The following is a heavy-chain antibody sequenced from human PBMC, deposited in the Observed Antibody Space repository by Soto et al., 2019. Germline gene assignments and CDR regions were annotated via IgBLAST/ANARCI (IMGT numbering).Heavy chain of an antibody. CDR2: ISGSGGST. V-gene: IGHV3-23*01. D-gene: IGHD6-19*01. Sequence: EVQLLESGGGLVQPGGSLRLSCAASGFTFSSYAMSWVRQAPGKGLEWVSAISGSGGSTYYADSVKGRFTISRDNSKNXLDLQMNRLRVEDTAVYYCAKGDSSGWLEPDWYFDLWGRGTLVTVSS. J-gene: IGHJ2*01. CDR3: AKGDSSGWLEPDWYFDL. CDR1: GFTFSSYA.